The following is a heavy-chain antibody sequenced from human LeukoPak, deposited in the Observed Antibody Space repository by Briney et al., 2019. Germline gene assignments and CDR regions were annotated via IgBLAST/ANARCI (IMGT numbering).Heavy chain of an antibody. Sequence: PGGSLRLSCAASGFTFSGYGMHWVRQAPGRGLEWVAFIRYDGSNKYYADSVKGRFTISRDNSKNTLYLQMNSLRAEDTAVYYCAKDQRFLEWVFDYWGQGTLVTVSS. V-gene: IGHV3-30*02. CDR2: IRYDGSNK. J-gene: IGHJ4*02. D-gene: IGHD3-3*01. CDR1: GFTFSGYG. CDR3: AKDQRFLEWVFDY.